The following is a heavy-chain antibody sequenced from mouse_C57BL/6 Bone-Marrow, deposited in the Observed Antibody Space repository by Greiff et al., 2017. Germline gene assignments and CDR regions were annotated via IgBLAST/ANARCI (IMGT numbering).Heavy chain of an antibody. CDR3: TRWGY. CDR1: GYTFTDYE. Sequence: VQLQESGAELVRPGASVTLSCKASGYTFTDYEMHWVKQTPVHGLEWIGAIDPETGGTAYNQKFKGKAILTADKSSSTAYMALRSLTSEDSAGYYCTRWGYWGQGTTLTVSS. CDR2: IDPETGGT. J-gene: IGHJ2*01. V-gene: IGHV1-15*01.